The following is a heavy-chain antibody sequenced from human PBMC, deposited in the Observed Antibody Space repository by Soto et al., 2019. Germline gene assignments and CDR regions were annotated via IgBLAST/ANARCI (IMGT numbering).Heavy chain of an antibody. J-gene: IGHJ5*02. D-gene: IGHD1-26*01. CDR1: GFTFSSYG. CDR3: AKDLLAAPGSNP. CDR2: IWYDGSNK. Sequence: PGGSLRLSCAASGFTFSSYGMHWVRQAPGKGLEWVAVIWYDGSNKYYADSVKGRFTISRDNSKNTLYLQMNSLRAEDTAVYYCAKDLLAAPGSNPWGQGTLVTVSS. V-gene: IGHV3-33*06.